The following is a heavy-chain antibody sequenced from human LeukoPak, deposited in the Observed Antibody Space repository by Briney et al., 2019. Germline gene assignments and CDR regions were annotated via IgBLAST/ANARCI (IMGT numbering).Heavy chain of an antibody. V-gene: IGHV3-21*06. CDR3: ARDYYGSGSYYSVRSMDDY. J-gene: IGHJ4*02. D-gene: IGHD3-10*01. CDR1: GFTFSSYT. Sequence: GGSLRLSCAASGFTFSSYTMHWVRQAPGKGLDWVSSINSRSDTIFYAESVRGRFTISRDNVKNSLYLQLNSLRVEDTAIYYCARDYYGSGSYYSVRSMDDYWGQGTLVTVSS. CDR2: INSRSDTI.